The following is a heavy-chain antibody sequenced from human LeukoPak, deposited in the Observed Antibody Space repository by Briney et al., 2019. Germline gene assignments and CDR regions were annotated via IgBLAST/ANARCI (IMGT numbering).Heavy chain of an antibody. D-gene: IGHD1-26*01. CDR1: GFTFSDYY. V-gene: IGHV3-11*01. Sequence: GGSLRLSCAASGFTFSDYYMSWIRQAPGKGLEWVSYISSSGSTIYYADSVKGRFTISRDNAKNSLYLQMNSLRAEDTAVYYCAKEWARWELPDYWGQGTLVTVSS. CDR2: ISSSGSTI. J-gene: IGHJ4*02. CDR3: AKEWARWELPDY.